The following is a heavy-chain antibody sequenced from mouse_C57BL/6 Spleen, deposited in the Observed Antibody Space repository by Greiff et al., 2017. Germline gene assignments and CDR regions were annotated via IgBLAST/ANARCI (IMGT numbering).Heavy chain of an antibody. Sequence: EVKLMESGGGLVKPGGSLKLSCAASGFTFSDYGMHWVRQAPEKGLEWVAYISSGSSTIYYADTVKGRFTISRDNAKNTLCLQMTSLRSEDTAMYYCAVGTWVAYWGQGTLVTVSA. V-gene: IGHV5-17*01. CDR2: ISSGSSTI. D-gene: IGHD4-1*01. CDR1: GFTFSDYG. J-gene: IGHJ3*01. CDR3: AVGTWVAY.